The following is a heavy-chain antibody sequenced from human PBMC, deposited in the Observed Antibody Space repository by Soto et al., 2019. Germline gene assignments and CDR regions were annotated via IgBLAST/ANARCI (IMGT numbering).Heavy chain of an antibody. CDR1: GGTFSSYA. Sequence: QVQLVQSGAEVKKPGSSVKVSCKVSGGTFSSYAIGWVRQAPGQGLEWMGGNIPITGTVDDAQKFQGRVTIPADESTPTVYMELSSLRSEATAVYYCAREYSSSSQYLYFDVWGRGKLVTVDS. D-gene: IGHD6-6*01. V-gene: IGHV1-69*01. CDR2: NIPITGTV. J-gene: IGHJ2*01. CDR3: AREYSSSSQYLYFDV.